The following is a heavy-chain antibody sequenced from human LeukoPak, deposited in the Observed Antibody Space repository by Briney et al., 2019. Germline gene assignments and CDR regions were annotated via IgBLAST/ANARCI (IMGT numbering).Heavy chain of an antibody. V-gene: IGHV4-39*01. CDR3: ARHPSMTTVVMDV. D-gene: IGHD4-23*01. CDR1: GGSISSSSYY. CDR2: IYYSGST. Sequence: SETLSLTCTVSGGSISSSSYYWGWIRQPPGKGLEWIGSIYYSGSTYYNPSLKSRVTISVDTSKNQFSLKLSSVTAADTAMYYCARHPSMTTVVMDVWRKGTTVTVSS. J-gene: IGHJ6*04.